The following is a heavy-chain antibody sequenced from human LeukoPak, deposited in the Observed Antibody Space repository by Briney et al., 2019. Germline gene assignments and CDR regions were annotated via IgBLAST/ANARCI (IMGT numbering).Heavy chain of an antibody. J-gene: IGHJ4*02. V-gene: IGHV4-30-2*01. D-gene: IGHD3-22*01. CDR2: IYHSGST. CDR3: ARAADSSGYYYNY. Sequence: XQTLSLTCAVSGGSISSGGYSWSWIRQPPGRGLEWIGYIYHSGSTYYNPSLKSRVTISVDRSKNQFSLKLSSVTAADTAVYYCARAADSSGYYYNYWGQGTLVTVSS. CDR1: GGSISSGGYS.